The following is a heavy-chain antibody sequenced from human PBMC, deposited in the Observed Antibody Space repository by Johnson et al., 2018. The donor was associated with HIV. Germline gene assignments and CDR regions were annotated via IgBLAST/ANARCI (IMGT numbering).Heavy chain of an antibody. J-gene: IGHJ3*02. CDR1: GFTFDDYA. D-gene: IGHD1-26*01. CDR2: ISWNSGSI. CDR3: AKGPWDLRHAFNI. Sequence: VQLVESGGGLVQPGRSLRLSCAASGFTFDDYAMHWVRQVPGKGLEWVSGISWNSGSIGYADSVKGRFTISRDNAKNSLYLQMNSLRAEDTALYYCAKGPWDLRHAFNIWGRGTMVIVSS. V-gene: IGHV3-9*01.